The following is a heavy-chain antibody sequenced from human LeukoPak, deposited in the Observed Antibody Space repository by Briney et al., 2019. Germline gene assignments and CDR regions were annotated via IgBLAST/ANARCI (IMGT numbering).Heavy chain of an antibody. CDR2: IYYSGST. Sequence: SETLSLTCTVSGGSISSYYWSWIRQPPGKGLEWIGYIYYSGSTNYNPSLKSRVTIPVDTSKNQFSLKLSSVTAADTAVYYCARGKRRLLIAVAGRNYYYGMDVWGQGTTVTVSS. V-gene: IGHV4-59*01. D-gene: IGHD6-19*01. CDR1: GGSISSYY. J-gene: IGHJ6*02. CDR3: ARGKRRLLIAVAGRNYYYGMDV.